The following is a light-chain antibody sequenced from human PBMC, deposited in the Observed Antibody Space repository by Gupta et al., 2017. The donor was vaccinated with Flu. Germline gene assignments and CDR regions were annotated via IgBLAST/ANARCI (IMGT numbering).Light chain of an antibody. J-gene: IGLJ3*02. Sequence: QSVLTQPPSVTGAPGQTVTLSCTGSSSDLGAGYDVHWYQQLSGTAPRLLIFANTDRPSGVPDRFSGSKSGTTASLTIAGLQAADEADYYCQSYDGDRRAWVFGKGTKVTVL. V-gene: IGLV1-40*01. CDR3: QSYDGDRRAWV. CDR2: ANT. CDR1: SSDLGAGYD.